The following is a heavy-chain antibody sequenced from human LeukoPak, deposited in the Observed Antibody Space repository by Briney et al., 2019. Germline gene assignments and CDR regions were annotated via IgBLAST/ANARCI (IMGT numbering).Heavy chain of an antibody. CDR3: AREGGVVVVAGNINWFDP. J-gene: IGHJ5*02. CDR1: GYTFTSYY. CDR2: INPSGGST. Sequence: ASVKVSCKASGYTFTSYYMHWVRQAPGQGLEWMGIINPSGGSTSYAQKFQGRVTMTRDMSTSTVYMELSSLRSEDTAVYYCAREGGVVVVAGNINWFDPWGQGTLVTVSS. V-gene: IGHV1-46*01. D-gene: IGHD2-15*01.